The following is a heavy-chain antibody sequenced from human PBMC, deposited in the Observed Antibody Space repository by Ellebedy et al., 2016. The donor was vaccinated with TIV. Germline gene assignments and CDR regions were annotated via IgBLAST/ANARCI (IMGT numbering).Heavy chain of an antibody. Sequence: GESLKISCAAWGFSFSNFWMSWVRQAPGKGLEWVSAISGSGGSTYYADSVKGRFTISRDNSKNTLYLQMNSLRAEDTAVYYCAKKVTYSNYYYYYGMDVWGQGTTVTVSS. CDR3: AKKVTYSNYYYYYGMDV. D-gene: IGHD4-11*01. V-gene: IGHV3-23*01. J-gene: IGHJ6*02. CDR2: ISGSGGST. CDR1: GFSFSNFW.